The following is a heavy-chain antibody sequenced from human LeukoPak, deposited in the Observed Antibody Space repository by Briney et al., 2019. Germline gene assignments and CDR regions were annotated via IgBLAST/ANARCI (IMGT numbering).Heavy chain of an antibody. Sequence: SETLSLTCTVSGGSISSSSYYWGWIRQPPGKGLEGIGTIYYSGSTYYNPSLKSRLTISVDTSKNRFSLGLTSVTAADTAVYYCARRSGNGYVYPFDYWGQGTLVTVSS. D-gene: IGHD5-12*01. CDR1: GGSISSSSYY. V-gene: IGHV4-39*01. J-gene: IGHJ4*02. CDR3: ARRSGNGYVYPFDY. CDR2: IYYSGST.